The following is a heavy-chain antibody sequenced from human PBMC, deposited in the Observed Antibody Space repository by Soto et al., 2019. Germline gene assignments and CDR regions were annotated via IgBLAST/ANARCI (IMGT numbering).Heavy chain of an antibody. Sequence: ASVKVSWKASGFTFTNYGINWVRQAPGQGLEWLGWISAYNGNTNYAQRLQGRVTLTTDTSTSTGYMELKSLTSDDTAVYYCARGGSASDFDRWGQGTLVTVSS. CDR1: GFTFTNYG. D-gene: IGHD6-6*01. CDR2: ISAYNGNT. CDR3: ARGGSASDFDR. J-gene: IGHJ4*02. V-gene: IGHV1-18*01.